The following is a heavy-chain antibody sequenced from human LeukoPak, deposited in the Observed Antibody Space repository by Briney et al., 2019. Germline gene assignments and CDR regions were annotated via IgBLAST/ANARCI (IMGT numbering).Heavy chain of an antibody. J-gene: IGHJ4*02. Sequence: SETLSLTCTVSGGSISSYYWGWIRQSPGQGLEWIGHIYYSGSTNYNPSLKSRVTISVDTSKNQFSLKLSSVTAPDTAVYYCASSPTRSGPSYYFDYWSQGTLVTVSS. CDR3: ASSPTRSGPSYYFDY. CDR2: IYYSGST. D-gene: IGHD2-15*01. V-gene: IGHV4-59*08. CDR1: GGSISSYY.